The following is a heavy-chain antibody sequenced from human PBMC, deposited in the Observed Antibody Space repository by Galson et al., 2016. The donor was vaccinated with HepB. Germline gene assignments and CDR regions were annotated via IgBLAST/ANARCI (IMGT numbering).Heavy chain of an antibody. V-gene: IGHV3-30*01. CDR2: ISADGSDQ. J-gene: IGHJ6*02. D-gene: IGHD1-1*01. Sequence: SLRLSCAASGFPFSGYAMHWVRQAPGKGLEWVAVISADGSDQYYADSVRGRFTISRDNSKNTLYLQMNSLRVEDTAVYYCARDRPLVVTTYYYGMDVWGQGTTVAVSS. CDR3: ARDRPLVVTTYYYGMDV. CDR1: GFPFSGYA.